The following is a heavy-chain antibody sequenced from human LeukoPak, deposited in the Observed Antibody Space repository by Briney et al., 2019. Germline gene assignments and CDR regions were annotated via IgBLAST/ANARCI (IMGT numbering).Heavy chain of an antibody. Sequence: SVKVSCKASGYTFTSYGISWVRQAPGQGLEWMGWISAYNGNTHYAQKLQGRVTMTTDTSTSTVYMELRSLRSDDTAVYYCARGSPPRRNYDSRGYYSYYFDYWGQGSLVTVSS. CDR2: ISAYNGNT. J-gene: IGHJ4*02. CDR3: ARGSPPRRNYDSRGYYSYYFDY. D-gene: IGHD3-22*01. V-gene: IGHV1-18*01. CDR1: GYTFTSYG.